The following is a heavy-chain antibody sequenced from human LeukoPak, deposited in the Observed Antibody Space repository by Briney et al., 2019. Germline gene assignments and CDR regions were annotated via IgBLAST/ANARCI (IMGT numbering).Heavy chain of an antibody. CDR1: GGSISSYY. Sequence: SETLSLTCTVSGGSISSYYWSWIRQPAGKGLEWIGRIYTSGSTNYNPSLKSRVTMSVDTSKNQFSLKLSSVTATDTAVYYCARELTWFGELEVNFDYWGQGTLVTVSS. V-gene: IGHV4-4*07. CDR3: ARELTWFGELEVNFDY. D-gene: IGHD3-10*01. CDR2: IYTSGST. J-gene: IGHJ4*02.